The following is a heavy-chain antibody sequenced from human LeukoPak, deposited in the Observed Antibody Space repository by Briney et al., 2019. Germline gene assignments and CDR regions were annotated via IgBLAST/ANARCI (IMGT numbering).Heavy chain of an antibody. CDR2: ISSSGSTI. CDR3: AKPSGSGVDY. CDR1: GFTFSSYG. V-gene: IGHV3-48*04. J-gene: IGHJ4*01. Sequence: GGSLRLSCAASGFTFSSYGMSWVRQAPGKGLEWVSYISSSGSTIYYADSVKGRFTISRDNSKNTLYLQMNSVRSEDTALYYCAKPSGSGVDYWGQGTRVTVSS. D-gene: IGHD1-26*01.